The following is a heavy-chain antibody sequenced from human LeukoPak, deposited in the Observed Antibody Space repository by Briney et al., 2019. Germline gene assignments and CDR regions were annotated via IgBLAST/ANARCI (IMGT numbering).Heavy chain of an antibody. D-gene: IGHD3-22*01. CDR3: EKHYYDSSRNDAFDI. CDR1: GFTFSSYA. CDR2: ISGSGGST. J-gene: IGHJ3*02. V-gene: IGHV3-23*01. Sequence: GGSLRLSCAASGFTFSSYAMSWVRQAPGKGLEWVSAISGSGGSTYYADSVKGRFTISRDNSKNTLYLQMNSLRDKDTAVYSCEKHYYDSSRNDAFDIWGQGTMVTVPS.